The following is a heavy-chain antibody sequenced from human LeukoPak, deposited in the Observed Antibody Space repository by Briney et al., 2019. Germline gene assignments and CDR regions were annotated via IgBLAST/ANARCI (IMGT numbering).Heavy chain of an antibody. Sequence: SQTLSLTCAISGYSVSSNSASWNWIRQSPSRGIEWLGRTYYRSKWRNDYAVSVKSRITISPDTSKNQFSLQLNSVTPEDTAVSYCARGTGDSCKDWGLGTLVTVSS. D-gene: IGHD3-22*01. CDR3: ARGTGDSCKD. J-gene: IGHJ4*02. CDR1: GYSVSSNSAS. CDR2: TYYRSKWRN. V-gene: IGHV6-1*01.